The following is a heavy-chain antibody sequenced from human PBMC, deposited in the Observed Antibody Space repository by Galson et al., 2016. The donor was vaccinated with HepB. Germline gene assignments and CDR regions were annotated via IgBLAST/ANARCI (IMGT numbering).Heavy chain of an antibody. CDR1: GFTFSSYW. CDR2: IKQDETVK. V-gene: IGHV3-7*01. J-gene: IGHJ4*02. Sequence: SLRLSCAASGFTFSSYWMSWVRQAPGKGLEWVANIKQDETVKYYVDSVKGRFTISRDNAKNSLYLQMNSLRADDTALYYCARTRNYYTTSGETYLDLWGQGTLVAVPS. CDR3: ARTRNYYTTSGETYLDL. D-gene: IGHD2-2*02.